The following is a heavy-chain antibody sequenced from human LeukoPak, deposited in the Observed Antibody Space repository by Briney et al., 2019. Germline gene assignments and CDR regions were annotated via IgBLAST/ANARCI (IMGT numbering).Heavy chain of an antibody. CDR2: IWYDGSNT. V-gene: IGHV3-33*01. J-gene: IGHJ4*02. Sequence: GRSLRLSCVAASGFTFSDYGMHWVRQAPGKGLECVAAIWYDGSNTHYADSVKGRFTISRDNSKSTLYLQMNSLRVEDTAVYYCASRDPCSGGTCYGLGYWGQGTLVTVSS. CDR1: GFTFSDYG. D-gene: IGHD2-15*01. CDR3: ASRDPCSGGTCYGLGY.